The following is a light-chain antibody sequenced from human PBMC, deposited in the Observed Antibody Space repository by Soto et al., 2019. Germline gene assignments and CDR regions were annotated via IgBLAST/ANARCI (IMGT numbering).Light chain of an antibody. CDR3: AAWPDSLNGVV. Sequence: QSVLTQPPSVSAAPRQRVTISCSGSNSDFGNNVVNWYQQFPGKPPKLLIYSDDLLPSGVSDRFSGSKSGTSASLAISGLQPEDEAIYYCAAWPDSLNGVVFGGGTKVTVL. CDR2: SDD. CDR1: NSDFGNNV. V-gene: IGLV1-36*01. J-gene: IGLJ3*02.